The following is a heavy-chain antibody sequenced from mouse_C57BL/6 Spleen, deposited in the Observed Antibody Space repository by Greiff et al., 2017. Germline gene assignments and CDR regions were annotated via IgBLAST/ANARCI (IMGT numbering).Heavy chain of an antibody. J-gene: IGHJ1*03. CDR3: ASNGPPGFDV. D-gene: IGHD3-1*01. Sequence: QVQLQQPGAELVKPGASVKLSCKASGYTFTSYWMQWVKQRPGQGLEWIGEIDPSDSYTNYNQKFKGKATLTVDTSSSTAYMQRSSLTSEDSAVYYCASNGPPGFDVWGTGTTVTVSS. V-gene: IGHV1-50*01. CDR1: GYTFTSYW. CDR2: IDPSDSYT.